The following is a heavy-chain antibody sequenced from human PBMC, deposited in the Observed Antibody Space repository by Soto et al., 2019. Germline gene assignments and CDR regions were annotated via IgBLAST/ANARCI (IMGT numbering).Heavy chain of an antibody. D-gene: IGHD3-3*01. CDR3: AKTYHYDFWSGYLDY. CDR2: ISGSGGST. Sequence: EVQLVETGGGLIQPGGSLRLSCAASGFTVSSNYMSWVRQAPGKGLEWVSVISGSGGSTYYADSVKGRFTISRDNSKNTLYLQMNSLRAEDTAVYYCAKTYHYDFWSGYLDYWGQGTLVTVSS. V-gene: IGHV3-53*02. J-gene: IGHJ4*02. CDR1: GFTVSSNY.